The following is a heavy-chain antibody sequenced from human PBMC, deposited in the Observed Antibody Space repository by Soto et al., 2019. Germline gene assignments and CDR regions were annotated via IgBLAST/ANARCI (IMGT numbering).Heavy chain of an antibody. D-gene: IGHD3-16*02. CDR3: AKDIEGDLSGVNYSDY. CDR2: ISWNSGSI. Sequence: PGGSLRLSCAASGFTFDDYTMHWVRQAPGKGLEWVSAISWNSGSIGYADSVKGRFTISRDNAKNSLYLQMNSLRAEDTALYYCAKDIEGDLSGVNYSDYWGQGTVVTVS. CDR1: GFTFDDYT. J-gene: IGHJ4*01. V-gene: IGHV3-9*01.